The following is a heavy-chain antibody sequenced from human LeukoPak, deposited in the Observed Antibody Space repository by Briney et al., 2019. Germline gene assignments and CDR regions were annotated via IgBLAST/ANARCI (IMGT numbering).Heavy chain of an antibody. V-gene: IGHV3-23*01. J-gene: IGHJ4*02. D-gene: IGHD3-10*01. CDR2: ISGSGGST. CDR1: GFTFSSYA. CDR3: AKDRAVRGVTYFDY. Sequence: GGSLRLSCAASGFTFSSYAMSWVRQAPGRGLEWVSAISGSGGSTHYADSEKGRFTISRDNSKNTLYLQMNSLRAEDTAVYYCAKDRAVRGVTYFDYWGQGTLVTVSS.